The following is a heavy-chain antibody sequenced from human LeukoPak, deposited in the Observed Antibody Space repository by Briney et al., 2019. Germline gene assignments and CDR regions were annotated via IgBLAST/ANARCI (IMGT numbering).Heavy chain of an antibody. V-gene: IGHV4-61*02. CDR2: IYTSGST. CDR1: GGSISSGSYY. CDR3: VRANFLYCGSTSCLFDF. Sequence: TSQTLSLTCTVSGGSISSGSYYWSWIRQPAGKGLEWIGRIYTSGSTNYNPSLKSRVTISVDTSKNQFSLKLSSVTAADTAVYYCVRANFLYCGSTSCLFDFWGQGTLVTVSS. D-gene: IGHD2-2*01. J-gene: IGHJ4*02.